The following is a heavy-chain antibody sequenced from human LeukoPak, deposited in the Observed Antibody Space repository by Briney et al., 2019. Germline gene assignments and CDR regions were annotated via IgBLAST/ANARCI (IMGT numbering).Heavy chain of an antibody. CDR3: ARQRIVVVRAAPYYYYYGMDV. CDR1: GGSISSYY. D-gene: IGHD2-2*01. V-gene: IGHV4-59*08. Sequence: KASETLSLTCTVSGGSISSYYWSWIRQPPGKGLEWIGYIYYSGSTNYNPSLKSRVTISVDTSKNQFSLKLSSVTAADTAVYYCARQRIVVVRAAPYYYYYGMDVWGQGTTVTVSS. CDR2: IYYSGST. J-gene: IGHJ6*02.